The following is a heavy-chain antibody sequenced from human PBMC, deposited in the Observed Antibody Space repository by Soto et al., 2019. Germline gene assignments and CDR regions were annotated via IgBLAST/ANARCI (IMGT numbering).Heavy chain of an antibody. CDR2: IYYSGST. CDR3: ARRYCSGGSCYSGVNWFDP. J-gene: IGHJ5*02. CDR1: GGSISSSSYY. D-gene: IGHD2-15*01. Sequence: SETLSLTCTVSGGSISSSSYYWGWIRQPPGKGLEWIGSIYYSGSTYYNPSLKSRVTISVDTSKNQFSLKLSSVTAADTAVYYCARRYCSGGSCYSGVNWFDPWGQGTLVT. V-gene: IGHV4-39*01.